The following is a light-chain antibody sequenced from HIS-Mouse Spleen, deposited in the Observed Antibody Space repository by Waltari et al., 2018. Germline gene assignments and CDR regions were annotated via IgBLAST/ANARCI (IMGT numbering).Light chain of an antibody. V-gene: IGKV1-33*01. CDR3: QQYDNLPLT. CDR1: QAISNY. Sequence: DIQMTQSPSSLSASVGDRFTITCQAIQAISNYLNWYQQKPGKAPKLLIYAASNLETGVPSRFSGSGSGTDFTFTISSLQPEDIATYYCQQYDNLPLTFGGGTK. J-gene: IGKJ4*01. CDR2: AAS.